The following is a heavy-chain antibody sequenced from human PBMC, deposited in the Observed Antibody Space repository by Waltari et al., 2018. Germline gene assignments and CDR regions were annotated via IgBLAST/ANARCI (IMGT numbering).Heavy chain of an antibody. CDR2: IIPMLGIA. J-gene: IGHJ3*02. CDR1: GGTFSSYA. CDR3: GRGEEYPGNGAFDI. D-gene: IGHD2-8*01. V-gene: IGHV1-69*10. Sequence: QVQLVQSGAEVKKPGSSVKVSCKASGGTFSSYAISWVRQAPGKGLEWMGGIIPMLGIANYAQNCQGRVTITADKPTSIADMELSNLGSEDTAGYYCGRGEEYPGNGAFDIWGQGTMVTVSS.